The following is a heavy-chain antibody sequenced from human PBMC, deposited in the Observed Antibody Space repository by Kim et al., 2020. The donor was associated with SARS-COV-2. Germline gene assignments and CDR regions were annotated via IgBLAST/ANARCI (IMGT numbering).Heavy chain of an antibody. Sequence: GGSLRLSCAASGFTFDDYAMHWVRQAPGKGLEWVSGISWNSGSIGYADSVKGRFTISRDNAKNSLYLQMNSLRAEDTTLYYCAKDRSAAGTGGFDYWGQG. CDR1: GFTFDDYA. J-gene: IGHJ4*02. V-gene: IGHV3-9*01. CDR2: ISWNSGSI. CDR3: AKDRSAAGTGGFDY. D-gene: IGHD6-19*01.